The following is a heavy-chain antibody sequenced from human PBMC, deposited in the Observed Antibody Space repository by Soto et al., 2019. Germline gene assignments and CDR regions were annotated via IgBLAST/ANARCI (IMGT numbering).Heavy chain of an antibody. CDR3: ARGSGEAAAGIKAKRGRNYYYYGMDV. V-gene: IGHV3-30-3*01. D-gene: IGHD6-13*01. Sequence: QVQLVESGGGVVQPGRSLRLSCAASGFTFSNYAMHWVRQAPGKGLEWVAVISYDGSNKYYADSVKGRFTISRDNSKNTLYLQMNSLRAGDTAVYYCARGSGEAAAGIKAKRGRNYYYYGMDVWGQGTTVTVSS. J-gene: IGHJ6*02. CDR1: GFTFSNYA. CDR2: ISYDGSNK.